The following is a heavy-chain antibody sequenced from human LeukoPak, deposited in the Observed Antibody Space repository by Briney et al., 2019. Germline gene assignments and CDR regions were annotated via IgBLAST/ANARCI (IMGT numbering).Heavy chain of an antibody. D-gene: IGHD6-13*01. CDR1: GFTFSSYG. V-gene: IGHV3-30*02. CDR2: IRYDGSNK. CDR3: ARVFQLVPKI. Sequence: GGSLRLSCAASGFTFSSYGMHWVRQAPGKGLEWVAFIRYDGSNKYYADSVKGRFTISRDNAKNSLYLQMNSLRAEDTAVYYCARVFQLVPKIWGQGTMVTVSS. J-gene: IGHJ3*02.